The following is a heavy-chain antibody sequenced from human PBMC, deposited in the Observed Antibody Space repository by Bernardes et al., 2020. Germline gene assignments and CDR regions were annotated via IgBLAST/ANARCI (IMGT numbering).Heavy chain of an antibody. D-gene: IGHD2-15*01. CDR3: ARDPRGYCSGGSCYSPHWFDP. CDR2: INSDGSST. V-gene: IGHV3-74*01. Sequence: RRLSWAASGFTFSSYWMHWVRQAPGKGLVWVSRINSDGSSTSYADSVKGRFTISRDNAKNTLYLQMNSLRAEDTAVYYCARDPRGYCSGGSCYSPHWFDPWGQGTLVTVSS. J-gene: IGHJ5*02. CDR1: GFTFSSYW.